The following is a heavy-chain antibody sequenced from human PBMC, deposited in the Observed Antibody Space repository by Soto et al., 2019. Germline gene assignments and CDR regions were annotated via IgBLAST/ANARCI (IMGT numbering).Heavy chain of an antibody. CDR2: INAGNGNT. V-gene: IGHV1-3*01. Sequence: ASVKVSCKDSGYTFTSYAMHWVRQAPGQRFEWMGWINAGNGNTKYSQKFQGRVTITRDTSASTAYMELSSLRSEATAVYYCARVGGVKHAFDIWGQGTMVTVSS. J-gene: IGHJ3*02. CDR3: ARVGGVKHAFDI. D-gene: IGHD2-15*01. CDR1: GYTFTSYA.